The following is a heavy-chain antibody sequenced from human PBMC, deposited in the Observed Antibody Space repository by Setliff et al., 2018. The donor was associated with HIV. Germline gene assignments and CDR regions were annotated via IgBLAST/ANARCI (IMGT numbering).Heavy chain of an antibody. D-gene: IGHD3-10*01. CDR3: AREAPIQGVTYGFPHFDY. Sequence: GGSLRLSCVVSGFDFASFLIHWVRQAPGKGLEWVASISRDNFVRFYADSVRGRFNVSRDDAQKSLFLQMNSLKADDTAFYYCAREAPIQGVTYGFPHFDYWGQGALVTVSS. V-gene: IGHV3-21*01. CDR2: ISRDNFVR. J-gene: IGHJ4*02. CDR1: GFDFASFL.